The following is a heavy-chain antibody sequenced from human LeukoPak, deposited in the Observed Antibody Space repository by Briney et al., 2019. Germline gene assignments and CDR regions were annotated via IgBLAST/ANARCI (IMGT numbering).Heavy chain of an antibody. J-gene: IGHJ6*03. Sequence: GGSLRLSCAASGFTFSTYGMHWVRQAPGKGLEWVAFIRYDAINKYYADSVKGRFTISRDNSRNTLYLQMNSLRAEDTALYYCAKDGDTVSGTYYFDMDVWGKGTTVT. CDR2: IRYDAINK. CDR3: AKDGDTVSGTYYFDMDV. V-gene: IGHV3-30*02. CDR1: GFTFSTYG. D-gene: IGHD1-26*01.